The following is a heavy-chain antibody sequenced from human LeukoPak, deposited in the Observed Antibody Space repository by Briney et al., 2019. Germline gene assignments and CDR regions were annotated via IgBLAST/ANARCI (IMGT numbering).Heavy chain of an antibody. V-gene: IGHV3-21*01. CDR2: ISSSSSYI. Sequence: GGSLRLSCAASGFTFSTYSMNWVRQAPGKGLEWVSSISSSSSYIYYADSLKGRFTISRDNAKNSLYLQMNSLRAEDTAVYYCAKVRGYYDSRDSIDYWGQGTLVTVSS. CDR1: GFTFSTYS. CDR3: AKVRGYYDSRDSIDY. J-gene: IGHJ4*02. D-gene: IGHD3-22*01.